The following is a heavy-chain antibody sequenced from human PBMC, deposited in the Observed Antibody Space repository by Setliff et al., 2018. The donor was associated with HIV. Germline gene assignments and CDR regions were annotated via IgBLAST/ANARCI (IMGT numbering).Heavy chain of an antibody. J-gene: IGHJ4*02. CDR3: ARGGTVSADFDS. V-gene: IGHV4-39*07. CDR1: RDSIRNGAYY. D-gene: IGHD6-19*01. Sequence: LSETLSLTCTVSRDSIRNGAYYWGWIRQLPGKGLEWIVSIYYSGSAYYNPSFKSRVTLSVDTSENQFSLRLSSVTAADTAVYFCARGGTVSADFDSWGQGTLVTVSS. CDR2: IYYSGSA.